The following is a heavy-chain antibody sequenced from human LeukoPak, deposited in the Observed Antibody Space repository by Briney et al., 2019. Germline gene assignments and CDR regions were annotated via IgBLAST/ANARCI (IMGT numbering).Heavy chain of an antibody. D-gene: IGHD3-22*01. CDR1: GCTFTDYY. CDR2: VDPEDGET. Sequence: ASVKVSCKVSGCTFTDYYMHWVQQAPGKGLEWMGLVDPEDGETIYAEKFQGRVTITADTSTDTAYMELSSLRSEDTAVYYCATDLSHISGYHNNWFDPWGQGTLVTVSS. J-gene: IGHJ5*02. V-gene: IGHV1-69-2*01. CDR3: ATDLSHISGYHNNWFDP.